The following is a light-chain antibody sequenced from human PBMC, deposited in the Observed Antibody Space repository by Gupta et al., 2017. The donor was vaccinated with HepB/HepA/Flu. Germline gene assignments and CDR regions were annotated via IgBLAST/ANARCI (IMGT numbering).Light chain of an antibody. CDR2: GAS. Sequence: ETVLTQYPGTLSLSPGERATLSCRASQSVRSSYLVWYQQKPGQAPRLLINGASSRATGIPDRLSGSGSGTDFTLTISRLEPEDFAVYYCHQLGSSPYTFGQGTKLEIK. J-gene: IGKJ2*01. CDR3: HQLGSSPYT. CDR1: QSVRSSY. V-gene: IGKV3-20*01.